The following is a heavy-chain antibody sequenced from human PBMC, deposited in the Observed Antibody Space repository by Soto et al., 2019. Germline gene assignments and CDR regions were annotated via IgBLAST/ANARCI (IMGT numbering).Heavy chain of an antibody. V-gene: IGHV3-33*01. Sequence: GGSLRLSCVASGFTFSNFGMHWVGQAPGKGLEWVAVIRYDGSKKYFADSVKGRFSISRYNSKNTLFLQMNSLRVEDSALYYCARDQARESDVLTPWGQGTLVTVSS. CDR2: IRYDGSKK. CDR1: GFTFSNFG. CDR3: ARDQARESDVLTP. J-gene: IGHJ4*02. D-gene: IGHD3-9*01.